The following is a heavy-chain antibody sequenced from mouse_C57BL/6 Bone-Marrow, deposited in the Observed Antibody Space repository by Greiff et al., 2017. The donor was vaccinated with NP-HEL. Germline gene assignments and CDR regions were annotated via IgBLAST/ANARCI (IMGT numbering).Heavy chain of an antibody. CDR1: GYTFTSYW. J-gene: IGHJ2*01. Sequence: QVQLQQPGAELVKPGASVKLSCKASGYTFTSYWMHWVKQRPGQGLEWIGMIHPNSGSTKYNEKFKSKATLTVDKSSSTAYMQLSSLTSEDSAVYYCARSAYSNYIDYWGQGTTLTVSS. D-gene: IGHD2-5*01. V-gene: IGHV1-64*01. CDR3: ARSAYSNYIDY. CDR2: IHPNSGST.